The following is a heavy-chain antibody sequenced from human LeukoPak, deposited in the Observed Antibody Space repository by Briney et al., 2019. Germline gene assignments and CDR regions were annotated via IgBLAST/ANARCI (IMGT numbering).Heavy chain of an antibody. D-gene: IGHD6-13*01. CDR1: GYTFTSYY. V-gene: IGHV1-46*01. Sequence: ASVKVSCKASGYTFTSYYMHWVRQAPGQGLEWMGIINPSGGSTSYSQKFQDRVTMTRDTSTSTVYMELSSLRSEDTAVYYCARDKTPRAGWVRDAFDIWGQGTMVTVSS. CDR3: ARDKTPRAGWVRDAFDI. J-gene: IGHJ3*02. CDR2: INPSGGST.